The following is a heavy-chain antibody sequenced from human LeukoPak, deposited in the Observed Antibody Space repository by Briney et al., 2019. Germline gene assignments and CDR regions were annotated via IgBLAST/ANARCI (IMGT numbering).Heavy chain of an antibody. CDR3: AKRAFYDSRGYYYLYYFDN. CDR2: ISSSGGST. J-gene: IGHJ4*02. V-gene: IGHV3-23*01. CDR1: GFTFSSYA. Sequence: GGSLRLSCAASGFTFSSYAMSWVRQAPGKGLEWVSAISSSGGSTYYADSVKGRFTISRDNSKNTLYLQMNSLRAEDTAVYYCAKRAFYDSRGYYYLYYFDNWGQGTLVTVSS. D-gene: IGHD3-22*01.